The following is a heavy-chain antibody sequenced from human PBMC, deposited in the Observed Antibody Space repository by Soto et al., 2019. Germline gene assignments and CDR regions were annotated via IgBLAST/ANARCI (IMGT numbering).Heavy chain of an antibody. CDR2: ISGSGATT. Sequence: GGSLRLSCAASGFTFSNYPMTWVRQAPGKGLEWVSVISGSGATTYYADSVKGRSTISRDNSKNTMYLQMNSLRVEDTAVYYCAKVPAAGTQSGIDYWGQGTLVTVSS. J-gene: IGHJ4*02. CDR1: GFTFSNYP. CDR3: AKVPAAGTQSGIDY. V-gene: IGHV3-23*01. D-gene: IGHD6-13*01.